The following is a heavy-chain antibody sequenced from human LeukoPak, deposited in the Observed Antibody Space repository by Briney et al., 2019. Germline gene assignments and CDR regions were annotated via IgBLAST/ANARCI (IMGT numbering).Heavy chain of an antibody. D-gene: IGHD3-10*01. CDR3: ARRRTLDYYGSGSYSGLN. V-gene: IGHV3-30-3*01. Sequence: PGGSLRLSCAASGFTFSSYAMHWVRQAPGKGLEWVAVISYDGSNKYYADSVKGRFTISRDNSKNTLYLQMNSLRAEDTAVYYCARRRTLDYYGSGSYSGLNWGQGTLVTVSS. CDR2: ISYDGSNK. CDR1: GFTFSSYA. J-gene: IGHJ4*02.